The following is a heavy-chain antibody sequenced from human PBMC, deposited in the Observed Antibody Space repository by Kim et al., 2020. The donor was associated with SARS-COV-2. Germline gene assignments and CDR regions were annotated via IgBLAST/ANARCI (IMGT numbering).Heavy chain of an antibody. CDR1: GFTFSSYA. CDR3: ARGHCSSTSCDMWIQLWSPEYYCDY. D-gene: IGHD2-2*02. CDR2: ISYDGSNK. Sequence: GGSLRLSCAASGFTFSSYAMHWVRQAPGKGLEWVAVISYDGSNKYYADSVKGRFTISRDNSKNTLYLQMNSLRAEDTAVYYCARGHCSSTSCDMWIQLWSPEYYCDYWGQGTLVTVSS. V-gene: IGHV3-30-3*01. J-gene: IGHJ4*02.